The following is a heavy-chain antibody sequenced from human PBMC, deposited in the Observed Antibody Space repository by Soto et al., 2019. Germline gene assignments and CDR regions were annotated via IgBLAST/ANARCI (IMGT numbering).Heavy chain of an antibody. CDR3: ARDLSSGWYYNAFDI. D-gene: IGHD6-19*01. V-gene: IGHV1-3*01. J-gene: IGHJ3*02. CDR1: GYTFTSYA. Sequence: ASVKVSCKASGYTFTSYAMHWVRHAPGQRLEWMGWINAGNGNTKYSQKFQGRVTITRDTSASTAYMELSSLRSEDTAVYYCARDLSSGWYYNAFDIWGQGTMLTVSS. CDR2: INAGNGNT.